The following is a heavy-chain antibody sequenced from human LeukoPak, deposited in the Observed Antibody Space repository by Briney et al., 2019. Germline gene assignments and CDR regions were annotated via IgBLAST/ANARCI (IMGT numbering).Heavy chain of an antibody. D-gene: IGHD3-10*01. Sequence: KPSETLSLTCAVYGGSFSGYYWSWIRQPPGKGLEWIGEINHSGSTNYNPSLKSRVTISVDTSKNQFSLKLSSVTAADTAVYYRAGMNFGELLWAFDYWGQGTLVTVSS. CDR2: INHSGST. CDR1: GGSFSGYY. CDR3: AGMNFGELLWAFDY. V-gene: IGHV4-34*01. J-gene: IGHJ4*02.